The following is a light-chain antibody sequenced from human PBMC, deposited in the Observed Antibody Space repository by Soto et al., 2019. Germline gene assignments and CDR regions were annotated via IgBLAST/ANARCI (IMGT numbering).Light chain of an antibody. V-gene: IGKV1-5*03. J-gene: IGKJ1*01. CDR1: QSISTS. CDR2: KAS. Sequence: DIQMTQSPSTLSASVGDRVTITCRASQSISTSLAWYQQKPGKAPKVLLYKASSLESGGPSRFSGSGSGTEFTLTISSLQPDDFATYYCQHCDSYWTFGQGTKVEIK. CDR3: QHCDSYWT.